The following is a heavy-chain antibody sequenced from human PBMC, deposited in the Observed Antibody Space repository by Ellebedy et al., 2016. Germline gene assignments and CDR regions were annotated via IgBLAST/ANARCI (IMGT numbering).Heavy chain of an antibody. J-gene: IGHJ4*02. D-gene: IGHD2/OR15-2a*01. CDR1: GYSFTSYW. CDR3: ARRYFGSEADY. CDR2: IYPGDSDT. Sequence: GGSLRLSXKGSGYSFTSYWIGWVRQMPGKGLEWMGIIYPGDSDTRYSPSFQGQVTISADKSISTAYLQWSSLKASDTAMYYCARRYFGSEADYWGQGTLVTVSS. V-gene: IGHV5-51*01.